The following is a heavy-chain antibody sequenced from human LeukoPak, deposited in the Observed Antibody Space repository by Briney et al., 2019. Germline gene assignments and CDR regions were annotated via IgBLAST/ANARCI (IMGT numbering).Heavy chain of an antibody. CDR2: TYYRSKWYN. CDR1: GDSVSSNSAA. CDR3: ARDLGKRYCSGGSCYPLGLDY. J-gene: IGHJ4*02. V-gene: IGHV6-1*01. D-gene: IGHD2-15*01. Sequence: SQTLSLTCAISGDSVSSNSAAWNWIRQSPSRGLEWLGRTYYRSKWYNDYAVSVKSRITINPDTSKNQFSLRLNSVTPEDTAVYYCARDLGKRYCSGGSCYPLGLDYWGQGTLVTVSS.